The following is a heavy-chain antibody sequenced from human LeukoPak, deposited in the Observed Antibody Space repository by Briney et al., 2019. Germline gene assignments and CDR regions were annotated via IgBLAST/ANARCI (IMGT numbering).Heavy chain of an antibody. CDR3: ACLPMGATPVDY. D-gene: IGHD1-26*01. V-gene: IGHV1-2*02. J-gene: IGHJ4*02. CDR1: GYTFTGYY. Sequence: ASVKVSCKASGYTFTGYYMHWVRQAPGQGPEWMGWINPNSGGTNYAQKFQGRVTMTRDTSISTAYMELSRLRSDDTAVYYCACLPMGATPVDYWGQGTLVTVSS. CDR2: INPNSGGT.